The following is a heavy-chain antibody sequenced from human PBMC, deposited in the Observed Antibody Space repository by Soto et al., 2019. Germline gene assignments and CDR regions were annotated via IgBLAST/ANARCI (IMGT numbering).Heavy chain of an antibody. CDR3: ARRIAAAGRGSAFDY. CDR2: IYHSGST. CDR1: GGSISSSNW. V-gene: IGHV4-4*02. J-gene: IGHJ4*02. D-gene: IGHD6-13*01. Sequence: QVQLQESGPGLVKPSGTLSLTCAVSGGSISSSNWWSWVRQPPGKGLEWIGEIYHSGSTNYNPSLKSRVTISVDKSKYQFSLKLRSVTAADTAVYYCARRIAAAGRGSAFDYWGQGTLVTVSS.